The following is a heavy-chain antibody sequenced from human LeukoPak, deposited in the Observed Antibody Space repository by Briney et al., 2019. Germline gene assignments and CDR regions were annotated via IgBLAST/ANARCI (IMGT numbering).Heavy chain of an antibody. CDR3: AKDLSAAADLGVH. J-gene: IGHJ4*02. V-gene: IGHV1-2*02. Sequence: ASVKVSCKASGYTFTGYYMHWVRQAPGQGLEWMGWINPNSGGTNYAQKFQGRVTMTRDTSISTAYMELSSLRAEDTAVYYCAKDLSAAADLGVHWGQGTLVTVSS. CDR1: GYTFTGYY. CDR2: INPNSGGT. D-gene: IGHD2-2*01.